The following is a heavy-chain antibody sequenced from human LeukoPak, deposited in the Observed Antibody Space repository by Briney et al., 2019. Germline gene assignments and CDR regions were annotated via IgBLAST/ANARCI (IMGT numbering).Heavy chain of an antibody. Sequence: GESLKISCKGSGYSFTSYWIGWVRQMPGKGLEWMGIIYPGDSDTRYSPSFQGQVTISADKSISTAYLQWSSLKASDTAMYYCARPDHLHSSSWIGMDVWGQGTTVTVSS. J-gene: IGHJ6*02. CDR2: IYPGDSDT. CDR1: GYSFTSYW. CDR3: ARPDHLHSSSWIGMDV. V-gene: IGHV5-51*01. D-gene: IGHD6-13*01.